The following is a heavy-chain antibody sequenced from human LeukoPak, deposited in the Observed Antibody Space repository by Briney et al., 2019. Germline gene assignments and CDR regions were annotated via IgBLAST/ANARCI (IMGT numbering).Heavy chain of an antibody. Sequence: ASVKVSCKASGYTFTSYGISWVRQAPGQGLEWMGWIGAYNGDTNYAQKLQGRVTMTTDTSTSTAYMELRSLRSDDTAVYYCAREDNGYHSDYYMDVWGKGTTVTVSS. CDR2: IGAYNGDT. CDR1: GYTFTSYG. J-gene: IGHJ6*03. D-gene: IGHD5-12*01. V-gene: IGHV1-18*01. CDR3: AREDNGYHSDYYMDV.